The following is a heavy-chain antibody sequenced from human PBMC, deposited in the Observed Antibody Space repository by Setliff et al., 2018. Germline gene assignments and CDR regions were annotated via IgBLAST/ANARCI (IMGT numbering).Heavy chain of an antibody. CDR2: MSPAYGIA. D-gene: IGHD5-12*01. CDR1: GYAFITFG. Sequence: ASVKVSCKTSGYAFITFGMSWVRQAPGQGLEWIGWMSPAYGIANYARKFQGRVTLTADTSTTTAYLELASLRDDDTAVYYCVRGPGPSVVVAIPFDHWGQGSLVTVSS. V-gene: IGHV1-18*01. J-gene: IGHJ4*02. CDR3: VRGPGPSVVVAIPFDH.